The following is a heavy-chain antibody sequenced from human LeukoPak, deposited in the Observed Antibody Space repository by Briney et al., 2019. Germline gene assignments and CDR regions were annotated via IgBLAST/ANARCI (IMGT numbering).Heavy chain of an antibody. J-gene: IGHJ3*02. D-gene: IGHD4-17*01. CDR3: AILSRTTVTTFVSETPVSAFDI. CDR1: GYTFTSYY. CDR2: INPSGGST. V-gene: IGHV1-46*01. Sequence: ASVKVSCKASGYTFTSYYMHWVRQAPGQGLEWMGIINPSGGSTSYAQKFQGRVTMTRDMSTSTVYMELSSLRSEDTAVYYCAILSRTTVTTFVSETPVSAFDIWGQGTMVTVSS.